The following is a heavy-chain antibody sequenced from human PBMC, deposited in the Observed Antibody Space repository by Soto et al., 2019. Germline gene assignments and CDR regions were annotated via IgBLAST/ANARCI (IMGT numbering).Heavy chain of an antibody. CDR2: IIPIFRTA. D-gene: IGHD2-2*01. Sequence: QVQLVQSGAEVKKPGSSVKVSCKASGGTFSTYTVIWVRQAPGQGLEWMGGIIPIFRTANYAQKFQGRVTLTADESTSTAYMELSSLRSEDTAVYYCARRYCISTSCYYYGMDVWGQGTTVTVSS. J-gene: IGHJ6*02. CDR1: GGTFSTYT. CDR3: ARRYCISTSCYYYGMDV. V-gene: IGHV1-69*12.